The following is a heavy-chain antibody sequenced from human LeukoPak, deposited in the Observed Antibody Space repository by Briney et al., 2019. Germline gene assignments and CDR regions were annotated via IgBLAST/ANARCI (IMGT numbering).Heavy chain of an antibody. D-gene: IGHD5-12*01. Sequence: SETLSLTCTVSGGSISSYYWSWIRQPPGKGLEWIGYIYYSGSTNYNPSLKSRVTISVDTSKNQFSLKLSSVTAADTAVYYCARASGGYDKDFDYWGQGTLVTVSS. J-gene: IGHJ4*02. CDR1: GGSISSYY. V-gene: IGHV4-59*01. CDR3: ARASGGYDKDFDY. CDR2: IYYSGST.